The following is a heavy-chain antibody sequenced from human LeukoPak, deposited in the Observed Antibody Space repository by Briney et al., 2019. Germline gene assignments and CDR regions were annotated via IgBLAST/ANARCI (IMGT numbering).Heavy chain of an antibody. CDR1: GGSFSGYY. CDR3: ARAPLWRYYFDY. D-gene: IGHD4/OR15-4a*01. J-gene: IGHJ4*02. Sequence: SGTLSLTCAVYGGSFSGYYWSWIRQPPGKGLEWIGEINHSGSTNYNPSLKSRVTISVDTSKNQFSLKLSSVTAADTAVYYCARAPLWRYYFDYWGQGTLVTVSS. CDR2: INHSGST. V-gene: IGHV4-34*01.